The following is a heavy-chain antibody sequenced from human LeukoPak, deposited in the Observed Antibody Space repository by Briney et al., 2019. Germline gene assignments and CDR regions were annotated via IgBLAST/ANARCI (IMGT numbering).Heavy chain of an antibody. CDR1: GYTFTDYY. V-gene: IGHV1-69-2*01. D-gene: IGHD3-22*01. CDR2: VDPEDGET. CDR3: ARVPGDSSGFAYFDY. Sequence: GASVKVSCKVSGYTFTDYYMHWVQQAPGKGLEWMGLVDPEDGETIYAEKFQGRVTITADTSTDTAYMELSSLRSEDTAVYYCARVPGDSSGFAYFDYWGQGTLVTVSS. J-gene: IGHJ4*02.